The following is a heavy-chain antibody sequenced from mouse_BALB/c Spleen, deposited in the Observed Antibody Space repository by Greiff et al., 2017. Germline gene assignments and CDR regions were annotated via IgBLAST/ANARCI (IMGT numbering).Heavy chain of an antibody. Sequence: VQLQQSGAELVRSGASVKLSCTASGFNIKDYYMHWVKQRPEQGLEWIGWIDPENGDTEYAPKFQGKATMTADTSSNTAYLQHSSLTSEDTAVYYCNANLSGYFDYWGQGTTLTVSA. D-gene: IGHD2-3*01. CDR2: IDPENGDT. CDR1: GFNIKDYY. CDR3: NANLSGYFDY. J-gene: IGHJ2*01. V-gene: IGHV14-4*02.